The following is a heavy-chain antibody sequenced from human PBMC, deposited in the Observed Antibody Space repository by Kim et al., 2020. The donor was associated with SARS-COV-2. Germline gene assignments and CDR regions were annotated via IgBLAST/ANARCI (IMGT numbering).Heavy chain of an antibody. V-gene: IGHV3-23*01. CDR2: ISGSGGST. D-gene: IGHD4-17*01. J-gene: IGHJ3*02. CDR1: GFTFSSYA. Sequence: GGSLRLSCAASGFTFSSYAMSWVRQAPGKGLEWVSAISGSGGSTYYADSVKGRFTISRDNSKNTLYLQMNSLRAEDTAVYYCAKDEVPYYGDYVRCAFDIWGQGTMVTVSS. CDR3: AKDEVPYYGDYVRCAFDI.